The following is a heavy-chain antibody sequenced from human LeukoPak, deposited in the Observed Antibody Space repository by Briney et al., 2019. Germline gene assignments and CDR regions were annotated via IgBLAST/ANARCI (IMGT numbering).Heavy chain of an antibody. D-gene: IGHD3-22*01. Sequence: SETLSLTCTVSGGSISSYYWSWIRQPPGKGLEWIGYIYYSGSTNYNPSLKSRVTISVDTSKNQFSLKLSSVTAADTAVYYCARGQFYYDSSGYTPDAFDIWGQGTMVTVSS. J-gene: IGHJ3*02. CDR1: GGSISSYY. CDR3: ARGQFYYDSSGYTPDAFDI. CDR2: IYYSGST. V-gene: IGHV4-59*01.